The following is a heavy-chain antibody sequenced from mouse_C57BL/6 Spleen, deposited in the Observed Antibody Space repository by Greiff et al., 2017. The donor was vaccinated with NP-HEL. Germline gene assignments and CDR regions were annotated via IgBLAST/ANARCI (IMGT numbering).Heavy chain of an antibody. CDR3: AGGANYYGNYEAWFAY. J-gene: IGHJ3*01. V-gene: IGHV1-53*01. D-gene: IGHD2-1*01. CDR1: GYTFTSYW. Sequence: QVQLQQPGTELVKPGASVKLSCKASGYTFTSYWMHWVKQRPGQGLEWIGNINPSNGGTNYNEKFKSKATLTVDKSSSTAYMQLSSLTSEDSAVYYCAGGANYYGNYEAWFAYWGQGTLVTVSA. CDR2: INPSNGGT.